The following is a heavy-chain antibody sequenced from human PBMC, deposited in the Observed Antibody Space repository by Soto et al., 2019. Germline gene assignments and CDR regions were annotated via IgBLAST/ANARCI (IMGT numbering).Heavy chain of an antibody. CDR3: ARRTSGWYLDY. Sequence: EVQLLESGGGLVQPGGSLRLSCAASGFTFSSYAMSWVRQAPGKGLEWVSVISGSGDSTYYADSVKGRITISRDNSKNTLYLQMNSLRAEDTAVYYCARRTSGWYLDYWGQGTLVTVSS. CDR1: GFTFSSYA. V-gene: IGHV3-23*01. D-gene: IGHD6-19*01. J-gene: IGHJ4*02. CDR2: ISGSGDST.